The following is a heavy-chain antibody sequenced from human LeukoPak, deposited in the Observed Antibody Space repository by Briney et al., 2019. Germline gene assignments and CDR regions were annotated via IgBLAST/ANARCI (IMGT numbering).Heavy chain of an antibody. CDR2: IDPNSGGT. D-gene: IGHD5-18*01. CDR1: GYTFSGYY. CDR3: ARDLGYGYGSVWHKYFDY. V-gene: IGHV1-2*06. J-gene: IGHJ4*01. Sequence: ASVKVSCKASGYTFSGYYLHWVRQAPGQGLEWMGHIDPNSGGTKYAQKFQGRVTMTRDTSTTSAYMELSSLIFDDTPVYYCARDLGYGYGSVWHKYFDYWGHGTLVTVSS.